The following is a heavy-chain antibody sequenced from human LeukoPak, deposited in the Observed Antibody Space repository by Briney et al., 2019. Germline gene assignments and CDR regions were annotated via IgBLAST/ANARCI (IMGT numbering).Heavy chain of an antibody. J-gene: IGHJ4*02. D-gene: IGHD4-23*01. Sequence: VKVSCKASGYTFTSYGISWVRQAPGQGLEWMGWISAYNGKTNYAQKLQGRVTMTTDTSTSTAYMELRSLRSDDTAVYYCARDVLRWNYFDYWGQGTLVTVPS. CDR1: GYTFTSYG. V-gene: IGHV1-18*01. CDR3: ARDVLRWNYFDY. CDR2: ISAYNGKT.